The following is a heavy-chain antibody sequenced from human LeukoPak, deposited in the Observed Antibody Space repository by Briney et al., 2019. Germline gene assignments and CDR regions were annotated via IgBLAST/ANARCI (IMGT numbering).Heavy chain of an antibody. D-gene: IGHD5-18*01. CDR2: ISWNSGSI. Sequence: RSLRLSCAASGFTFDDYAMHWVRQAPGQGLEWVSGISWNSGSIGYADSVKGRFTISRDNAKNSLYLQMNSLRAEDTALYYCARGGYHAYYLDYWGQGSQVTVSS. J-gene: IGHJ4*02. CDR3: ARGGYHAYYLDY. CDR1: GFTFDDYA. V-gene: IGHV3-9*01.